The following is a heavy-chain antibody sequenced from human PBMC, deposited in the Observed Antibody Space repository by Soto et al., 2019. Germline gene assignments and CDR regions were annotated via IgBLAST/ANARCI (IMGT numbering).Heavy chain of an antibody. V-gene: IGHV1-69*01. Sequence: QVQLVQSGAEVKKPGSSVNVSCKASGGTFSSYAISWVRQAPGQGLEWMGGIIPIFGTANYAQKFQGRVTITADESTSTAYMELSSLRSEDTAVYYCAGGVGRRWFGEPPTPDYWGQGTLVTVSS. J-gene: IGHJ4*02. CDR1: GGTFSSYA. D-gene: IGHD3-10*01. CDR2: IIPIFGTA. CDR3: AGGVGRRWFGEPPTPDY.